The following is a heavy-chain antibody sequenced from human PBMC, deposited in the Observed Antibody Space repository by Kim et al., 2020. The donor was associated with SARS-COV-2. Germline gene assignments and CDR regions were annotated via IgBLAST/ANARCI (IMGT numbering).Heavy chain of an antibody. D-gene: IGHD2-2*01. Sequence: SETLSLTCTVSGGSISSYYWSWIRQPPGKGLEWIGYIYYSGSTNYNPSLKSRVTISVDTSKNQFSLKLSSVTAADTAVYYCARRRVVVPAATFWFDPWGQGTLVTVSS. CDR2: IYYSGST. J-gene: IGHJ5*02. CDR3: ARRRVVVPAATFWFDP. CDR1: GGSISSYY. V-gene: IGHV4-59*08.